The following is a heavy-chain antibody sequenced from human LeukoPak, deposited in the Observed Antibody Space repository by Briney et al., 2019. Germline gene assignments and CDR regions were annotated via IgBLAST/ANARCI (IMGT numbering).Heavy chain of an antibody. V-gene: IGHV3-23*03. J-gene: IGHJ4*02. Sequence: GGSLRLSCAASGFTFSSYGMSWVRQAPGKGLEWVSVVYTDGNIYYADSVKGRFTISKDNSKNTVDLLMNSVRAEDTALYYCAKGKFGDPLNYWGQGTLVTVSS. D-gene: IGHD3-10*01. CDR2: VYTDGNI. CDR3: AKGKFGDPLNY. CDR1: GFTFSSYG.